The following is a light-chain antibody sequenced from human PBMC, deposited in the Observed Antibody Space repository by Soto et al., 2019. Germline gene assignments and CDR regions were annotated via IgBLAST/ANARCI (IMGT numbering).Light chain of an antibody. CDR2: GAS. CDR3: QQYGSSPFT. CDR1: QSVSSSY. J-gene: IGKJ3*01. Sequence: EIVLTQSPGTLSLSPGERATLSCRASQSVSSSYLAWYQQKPGQAPRLLIYGASSRATGIPDRFSGSGSGTDFTLTISRLEPEDFEVYYCQQYGSSPFTFGRGTKVDIK. V-gene: IGKV3-20*01.